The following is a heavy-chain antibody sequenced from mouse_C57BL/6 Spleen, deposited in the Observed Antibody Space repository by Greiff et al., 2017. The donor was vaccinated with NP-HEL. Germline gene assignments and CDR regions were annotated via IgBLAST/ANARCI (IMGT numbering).Heavy chain of an antibody. V-gene: IGHV5-9*01. Sequence: EVQRVESGGGLVKPGGSLKLSCAASGFTFSSYTMSWVRQTPEKRLEWVATISGGGGNTYYPDSVKGRFTISRDNAKNTLYLQMSSLRSEDTALYYCARHSYYYGSSGYFDYWGQGTTLTVSS. CDR2: ISGGGGNT. CDR1: GFTFSSYT. D-gene: IGHD1-1*01. J-gene: IGHJ2*01. CDR3: ARHSYYYGSSGYFDY.